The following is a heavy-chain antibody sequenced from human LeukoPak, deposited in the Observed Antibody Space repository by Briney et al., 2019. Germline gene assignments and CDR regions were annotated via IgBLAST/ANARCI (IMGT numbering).Heavy chain of an antibody. V-gene: IGHV3-33*06. Sequence: GGSLRLSCAASGFTFSSYGMHWVRQAPGKGLEWVAVIWYDGSNKYYADSVKGRFTISRDNSKNTLYLQMNSLRAEDTAVYYCAKDAASIAAASTAWDYYYMDVWGKGTTVTVSS. CDR1: GFTFSSYG. J-gene: IGHJ6*03. D-gene: IGHD6-13*01. CDR3: AKDAASIAAASTAWDYYYMDV. CDR2: IWYDGSNK.